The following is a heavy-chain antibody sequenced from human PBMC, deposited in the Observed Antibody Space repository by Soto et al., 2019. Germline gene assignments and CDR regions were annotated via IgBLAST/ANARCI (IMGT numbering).Heavy chain of an antibody. J-gene: IGHJ4*02. CDR3: AKVLGYSSGWHDY. CDR1: GFTFSSYG. D-gene: IGHD6-19*01. Sequence: GGSLRLSCAASGFTFSSYGMHWVRQAPGKGLEWVAVISYDGSNKYYADSVKGRFTISRDNSKNTLYLQMNSLRAEDTAVYYCAKVLGYSSGWHDYWGQGTLVTSPQ. V-gene: IGHV3-30*18. CDR2: ISYDGSNK.